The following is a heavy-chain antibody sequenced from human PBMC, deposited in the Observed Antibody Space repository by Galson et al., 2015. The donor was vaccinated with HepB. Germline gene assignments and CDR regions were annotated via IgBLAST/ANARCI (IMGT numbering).Heavy chain of an antibody. CDR1: GFTFSSCA. V-gene: IGHV3-23*01. J-gene: IGHJ6*03. Sequence: SLRLSCAASGFTFSSCAMSWVRQAPGKGLEWVSAISSSGRSTYYADSVKGRFTISRDNSKNTLYLQVNSLRAADTAMYYCAKVPAGTSIADYYYYYMDVWGKGTMVTVSS. CDR3: AKVPAGTSIADYYYYYMDV. D-gene: IGHD3-10*01. CDR2: ISSSGRST.